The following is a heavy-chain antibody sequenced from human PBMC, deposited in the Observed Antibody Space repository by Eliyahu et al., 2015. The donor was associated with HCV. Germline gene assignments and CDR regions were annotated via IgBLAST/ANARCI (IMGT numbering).Heavy chain of an antibody. Sequence: EVQLVESGGGLVQPGGSLRLSCAASGFTFSSYSMNWVRQAPGKGLEWVSYISSSSSTIYYADSVKGRFTISRDNAKNSLYLQMNSLRAEDTAVYYCALQYSGSYYERDPYFDYWGQGTLVTVSS. CDR2: ISSSSSTI. J-gene: IGHJ4*02. V-gene: IGHV3-48*01. CDR1: GFTFSSYS. D-gene: IGHD1-26*01. CDR3: ALQYSGSYYERDPYFDY.